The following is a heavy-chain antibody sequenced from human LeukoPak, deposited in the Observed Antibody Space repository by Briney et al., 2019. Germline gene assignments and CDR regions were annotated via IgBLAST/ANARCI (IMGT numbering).Heavy chain of an antibody. CDR3: ANGEKQLVRGDGATGDFDY. CDR2: ISYDGSNK. Sequence: PGRSLRLSCAASGFTFSSYGMHWVRQAPGKGLEWVAVISYDGSNKYYADSVKGRFTISRDNSKNTLYPQMNSLRAEDTAVYYCANGEKQLVRGDGATGDFDYWGQGTLVTVSS. J-gene: IGHJ4*02. V-gene: IGHV3-30*18. D-gene: IGHD6-13*01. CDR1: GFTFSSYG.